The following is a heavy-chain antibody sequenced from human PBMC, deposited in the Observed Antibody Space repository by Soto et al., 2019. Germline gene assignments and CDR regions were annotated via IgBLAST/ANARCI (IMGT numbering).Heavy chain of an antibody. J-gene: IGHJ4*02. Sequence: QVQLVESGGGTVQPGRSLRLSCVASGFTFSSYGMHWVRQAPGKGLEWVAVISYDGSDKYYADSVKGRFTISRDDSKNTLFLQMNSLRPDDTAVYYCAKEPNPTGNDAPDSWGQGTLVTVSS. D-gene: IGHD1-1*01. CDR3: AKEPNPTGNDAPDS. CDR1: GFTFSSYG. CDR2: ISYDGSDK. V-gene: IGHV3-30*18.